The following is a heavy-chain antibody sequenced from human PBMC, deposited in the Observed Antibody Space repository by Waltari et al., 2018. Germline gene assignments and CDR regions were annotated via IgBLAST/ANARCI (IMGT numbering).Heavy chain of an antibody. J-gene: IGHJ4*02. CDR2: LNPTRVGT. CDR3: ARDGASGYSGYGQDY. CDR1: GYTFTGYY. D-gene: IGHD5-12*01. Sequence: QVQLVQSGAEVKKPGASVKVSCKASGYTFTGYYMHWVRQAPGQGLEWMGRLNPTRVGTNYAQKFPGRVPMTRDTSISTAYMELSRLRSDDTAVYYCARDGASGYSGYGQDYWGQGTLVTVSS. V-gene: IGHV1-2*06.